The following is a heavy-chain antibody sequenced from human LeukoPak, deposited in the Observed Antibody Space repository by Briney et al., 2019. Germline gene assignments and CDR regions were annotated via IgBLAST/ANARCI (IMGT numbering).Heavy chain of an antibody. Sequence: GGSLRLSCAASGFTFSSFWMHWVRQAPGKGLVWVSRINTDGSSTGYADSVKGRFTISRDNAKNTLYLQMSSLRAEDTAVYYCARNYNGNFDYWGQGTLVTVSS. D-gene: IGHD1-1*01. CDR3: ARNYNGNFDY. J-gene: IGHJ4*02. CDR1: GFTFSSFW. CDR2: INTDGSST. V-gene: IGHV3-74*01.